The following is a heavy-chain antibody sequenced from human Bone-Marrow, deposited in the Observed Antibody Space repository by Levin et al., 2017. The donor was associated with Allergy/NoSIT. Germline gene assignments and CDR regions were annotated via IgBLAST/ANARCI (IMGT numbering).Heavy chain of an antibody. CDR2: ISYDGSNT. J-gene: IGHJ6*02. Sequence: TGGSLRLSCAASGFPFSSYGIHWVRQAPGKGLEWVTVISYDGSNTYYADSVKGRFTISRDNSKNTLYLQMNSLRVEDTAVYYSWAYSAPIGDSYEMDVWGQGTAVTVSS. CDR1: GFPFSSYG. D-gene: IGHD1-26*01. CDR3: WAYSAPIGDSYEMDV. V-gene: IGHV3-30*03.